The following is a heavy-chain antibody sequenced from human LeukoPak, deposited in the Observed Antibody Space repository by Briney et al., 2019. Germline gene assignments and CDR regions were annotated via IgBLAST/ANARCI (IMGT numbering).Heavy chain of an antibody. CDR3: AKDLGSSPVAGTLYYYYYGMDV. CDR1: GFTFSSYA. J-gene: IGHJ6*02. Sequence: GRSLRLSCAASGFTFSSYAMSWVRQAPRKGLEWVSAISSSGGSTYYADSLKGRFTTSRDNPKTTLYLQMNSLSAEDTGVYYCAKDLGSSPVAGTLYYYYYGMDVWGQGTTVTVSS. V-gene: IGHV3-23*01. D-gene: IGHD6-19*01. CDR2: ISSSGGST.